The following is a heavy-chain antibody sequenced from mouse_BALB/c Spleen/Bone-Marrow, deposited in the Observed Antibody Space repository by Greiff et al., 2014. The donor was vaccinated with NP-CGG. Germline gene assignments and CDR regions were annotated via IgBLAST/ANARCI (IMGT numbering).Heavy chain of an antibody. CDR2: IDPANGNT. CDR1: GFNIKDTY. J-gene: IGHJ2*01. CDR3: ARYYYGSSYFDY. V-gene: IGHV14-3*02. D-gene: IGHD1-1*01. Sequence: EVQGVESGAELAKPGASVKLSCTASGFNIKDTYMHWVKQRPEQGLEWIGRIDPANGNTKYDPKFQGKATITADTSSNTAYLQLSSLTSEDTAVYYCARYYYGSSYFDYWGQGTTLTVSS.